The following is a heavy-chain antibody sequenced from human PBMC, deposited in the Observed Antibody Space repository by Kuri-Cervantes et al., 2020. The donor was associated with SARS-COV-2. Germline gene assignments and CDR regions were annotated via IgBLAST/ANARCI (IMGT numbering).Heavy chain of an antibody. Sequence: ESLKISCTVSGGSISSSSYYWGWIRQPPGKGLEWIGSIYYSGSTYYNPSLKSRVTISVDTSKNQFSLKLSSVTAADTAAYYCVGKPGTAMVRGMDVWGQGTTVTVSS. CDR2: IYYSGST. J-gene: IGHJ6*02. D-gene: IGHD5-18*01. CDR3: VGKPGTAMVRGMDV. CDR1: GGSISSSSYY. V-gene: IGHV4-39*01.